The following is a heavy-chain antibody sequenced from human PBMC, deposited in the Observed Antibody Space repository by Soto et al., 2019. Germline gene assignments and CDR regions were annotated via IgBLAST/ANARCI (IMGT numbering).Heavy chain of an antibody. J-gene: IGHJ5*02. CDR2: MNPNSGNT. Sequence: ASVKVSCKASGYTFTSYDINWVRLATGQGLEWVGWMNPNSGNTAYAQKFQGRVTMTRNTSISTAYMELSSLRSEDTAVYYCARLKQDYAVAWGQGTLVTV. V-gene: IGHV1-8*01. D-gene: IGHD3-16*01. CDR1: GYTFTSYD. CDR3: ARLKQDYAVA.